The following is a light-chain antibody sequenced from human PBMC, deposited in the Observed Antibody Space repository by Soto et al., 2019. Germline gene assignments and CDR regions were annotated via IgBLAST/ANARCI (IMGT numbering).Light chain of an antibody. J-gene: IGLJ1*01. CDR1: SSNIGSNY. V-gene: IGLV1-47*01. Sequence: QAVVTQPPSASGTPGQRVTISCSGSSSNIGSNYLYWYQQLPGAAPTLVMYRNDQRPSGVPDRFSGSRSGTSASLAIIGLRSEDEADYYCATWDDSLSGYGFGTGTKLTVL. CDR3: ATWDDSLSGYG. CDR2: RND.